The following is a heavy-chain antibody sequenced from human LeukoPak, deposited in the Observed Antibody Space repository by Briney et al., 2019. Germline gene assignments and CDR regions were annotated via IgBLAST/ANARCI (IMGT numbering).Heavy chain of an antibody. CDR3: AIGGDSSTSCYRCFNY. J-gene: IGHJ4*02. Sequence: GESLKISCEGSGYSFTNYWIGGVRQVPGKGLEWMGIIYPDDSDTRYSPSFQGQVTISADKSIGTAYLQWSSLKASDTAMYYCAIGGDSSTSCYRCFNYWGQGTLVTVSS. V-gene: IGHV5-51*01. CDR2: IYPDDSDT. CDR1: GYSFTNYW. D-gene: IGHD2-2*01.